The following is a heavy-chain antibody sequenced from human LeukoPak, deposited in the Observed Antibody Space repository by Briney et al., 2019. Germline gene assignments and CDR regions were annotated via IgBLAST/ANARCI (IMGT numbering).Heavy chain of an antibody. J-gene: IGHJ4*02. Sequence: PGGSLRLSCAASGFTFSSYGMSWVRQAPGKRLEWVSSITSSSSYVFYADSVKGRFTISRDNAKNSLYLQMNSLRAEDTAVYYCAKDLGWIHFAYWGQGTLVTVSS. D-gene: IGHD5-18*01. CDR2: ITSSSSYV. V-gene: IGHV3-21*04. CDR3: AKDLGWIHFAY. CDR1: GFTFSSYG.